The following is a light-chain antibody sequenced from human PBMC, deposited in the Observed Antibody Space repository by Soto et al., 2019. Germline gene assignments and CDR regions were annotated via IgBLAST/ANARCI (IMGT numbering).Light chain of an antibody. CDR2: EVN. Sequence: QSALTQPPSVSGSPGQSVTISCTGTVSDLGSYDRVSWYQQPPDTAPKLMIYEVNNRPSGVPDRFSGSKSGNTASLTISGLQAEDEADYYCSSYTGSRTVVFGGGTKLTVL. CDR1: VSDLGSYDR. V-gene: IGLV2-18*02. CDR3: SSYTGSRTVV. J-gene: IGLJ2*01.